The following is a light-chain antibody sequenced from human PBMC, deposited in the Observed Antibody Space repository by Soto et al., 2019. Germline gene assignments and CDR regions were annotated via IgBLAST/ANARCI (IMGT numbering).Light chain of an antibody. J-gene: IGLJ3*02. CDR1: SSDVGSYNY. CDR2: EVS. V-gene: IGLV2-8*01. Sequence: QSALTQPPSASGSPGQSVTISCTGTSSDVGSYNYVSWYQQHPGKAPKLMIYEVSKRPSGVPDRCSGSKSGNTAALTVSGLPAEDEADYYCSSYAGSNNWVFGGGTKLTVL. CDR3: SSYAGSNNWV.